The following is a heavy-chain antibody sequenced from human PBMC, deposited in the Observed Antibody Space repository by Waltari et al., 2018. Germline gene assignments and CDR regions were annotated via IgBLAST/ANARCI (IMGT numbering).Heavy chain of an antibody. CDR3: TRDRLEGWERAPFDY. J-gene: IGHJ4*02. V-gene: IGHV3-49*04. D-gene: IGHD1-26*01. Sequence: EVQLVESGGGLVQPGRSLRLSCTASGFTFGDYAMSWVRRAPGKGLEWVGFIRSKAYGGTTEHAASVKGRFTISRYDSKSIAYLQMNSLKTEDTAVYYCTRDRLEGWERAPFDYWGQGTLVTVSS. CDR2: IRSKAYGGTT. CDR1: GFTFGDYA.